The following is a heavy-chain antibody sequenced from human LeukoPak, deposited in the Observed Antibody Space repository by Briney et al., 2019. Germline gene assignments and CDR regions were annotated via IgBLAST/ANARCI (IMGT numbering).Heavy chain of an antibody. CDR1: GGSISSSNYY. Sequence: SETLSLTCTVSGGSISSSNYYWGWIRQPPGKGLEWIGSIYYSGSTYYSPSLKSRVTISVDTSKNQFSLKLSSVTAADTAVYYCARDRGSSYTSYYYMDVWGKGTTVTISS. D-gene: IGHD3-16*02. J-gene: IGHJ6*03. CDR2: IYYSGST. CDR3: ARDRGSSYTSYYYMDV. V-gene: IGHV4-39*07.